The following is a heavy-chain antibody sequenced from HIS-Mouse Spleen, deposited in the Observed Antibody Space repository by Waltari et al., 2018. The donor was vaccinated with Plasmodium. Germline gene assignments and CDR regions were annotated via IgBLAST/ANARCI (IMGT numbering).Heavy chain of an antibody. CDR3: ARGPGYSSGWYYFDY. CDR2: NNHSGST. Sequence: QVQLQQWGAGLLKPSETLSLTCAVYGGSFSGYYWSWIRQPPGKGLEWIGENNHSGSTNHNPAPKRRVTISGDTSKNQFALKLSPVTAADTAVYYCARGPGYSSGWYYFDYWGQGTLVTVSS. D-gene: IGHD6-19*01. CDR1: GGSFSGYY. V-gene: IGHV4-34*01. J-gene: IGHJ4*02.